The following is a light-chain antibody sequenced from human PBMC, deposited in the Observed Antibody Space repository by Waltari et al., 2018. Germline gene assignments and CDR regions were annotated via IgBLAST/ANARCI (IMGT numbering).Light chain of an antibody. V-gene: IGKV1-39*01. CDR1: QSISIY. CDR3: QQSYSSPLT. J-gene: IGKJ4*01. Sequence: DIQMTQSPSSLSASVGDRVTITCRASQSISIYLNWYQQKPGKATKLLIYAASTLIGGVPSRFSGSGSGTDFTLTISSLQPEDFATYYCQQSYSSPLTVGGGTKVEIK. CDR2: AAS.